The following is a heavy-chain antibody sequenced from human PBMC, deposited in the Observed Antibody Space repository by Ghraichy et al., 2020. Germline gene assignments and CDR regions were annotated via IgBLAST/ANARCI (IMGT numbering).Heavy chain of an antibody. D-gene: IGHD3-10*01. Sequence: SQTLSLTCTVSGGSISSGDYYWSWIRQPPGKGLEWIGCIYYSGSTSYNPSLKSRIIISVDTSKNQFSLKLSSVTAADTAVYYCARIHYYDSGRRFDPWGQGTLVTVSS. V-gene: IGHV4-30-4*01. CDR3: ARIHYYDSGRRFDP. J-gene: IGHJ5*02. CDR1: GGSISSGDYY. CDR2: IYYSGST.